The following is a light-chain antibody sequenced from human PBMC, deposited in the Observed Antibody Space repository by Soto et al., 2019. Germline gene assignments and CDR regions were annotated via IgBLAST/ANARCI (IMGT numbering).Light chain of an antibody. J-gene: IGKJ1*01. CDR1: QAMRDW. CDR3: QQYASFSKT. V-gene: IGKV1-5*01. Sequence: DVQLIQSPSTLSASIGDSVTITCRVSQAMRDWVAGYQQKPGKAPKLLLYDSTSSDSGVPSRFRGTGSETEFTLTISGIQPDDFATYYCQQYASFSKTFRQGTRVEL. CDR2: DST.